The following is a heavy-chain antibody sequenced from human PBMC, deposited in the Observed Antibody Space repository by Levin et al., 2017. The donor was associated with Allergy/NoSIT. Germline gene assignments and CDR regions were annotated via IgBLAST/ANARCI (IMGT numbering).Heavy chain of an antibody. Sequence: GGSLRLSCAASGFTFSSYEMNWVRRAPGKGLEWVSYISSNGSTIYSADSVKGRFTISRDNAKNSLYLHMKSLRADDTAVYYCARQLGNFWSGYNYFDYWGQGTLVTVSS. CDR3: ARQLGNFWSGYNYFDY. CDR1: GFTFSSYE. CDR2: ISSNGSTI. D-gene: IGHD3-3*01. V-gene: IGHV3-48*03. J-gene: IGHJ4*02.